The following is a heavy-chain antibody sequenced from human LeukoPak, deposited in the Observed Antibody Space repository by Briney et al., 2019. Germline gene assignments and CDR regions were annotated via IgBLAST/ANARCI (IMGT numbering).Heavy chain of an antibody. CDR2: MHYSGST. CDR1: GGSVSNGSYY. CDR3: ARDSLLRGSGWDYWYFDL. Sequence: SETLSLTCTVSGGSVSNGSYYWSWIRQPPGKGLEWIGNMHYSGSTNYNPSLESRVTISVDTSMNQFSLLLTSATAADTAVYYCARDSLLRGSGWDYWYFDLWGRGTLVTVSS. V-gene: IGHV4-61*01. J-gene: IGHJ2*01. D-gene: IGHD6-25*01.